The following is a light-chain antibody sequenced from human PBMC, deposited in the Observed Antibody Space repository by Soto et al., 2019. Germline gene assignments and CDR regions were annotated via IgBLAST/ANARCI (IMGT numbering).Light chain of an antibody. Sequence: QSALTQPASVSGSRGQLITISCTGTSSDVGAYNFVSWYQQHPGKLPKLMIFDVSRRPSGVSDRFSGSKSGNTASLTISGLQAEDEGDYYCSAYTSSSTHVFGSGTKVTVL. J-gene: IGLJ1*01. CDR2: DVS. CDR1: SSDVGAYNF. CDR3: SAYTSSSTHV. V-gene: IGLV2-14*03.